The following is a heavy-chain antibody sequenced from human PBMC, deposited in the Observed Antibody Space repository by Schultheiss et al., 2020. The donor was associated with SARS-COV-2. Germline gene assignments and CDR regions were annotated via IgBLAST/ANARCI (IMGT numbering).Heavy chain of an antibody. CDR3: ARAARVEQLFSVRGGHLDY. CDR1: GGSISSGGYY. J-gene: IGHJ4*02. CDR2: IYYTGIT. D-gene: IGHD3-10*01. Sequence: SETLSLTCTVSGGSISSGGYYWSWIRQHPGKGLEQMGNIYYTGITKYSPSLKSRVTISVDTSKKQFSLRLGSVTAADTAVYYCARAARVEQLFSVRGGHLDYWGRGTQVTVSS. V-gene: IGHV4-61*08.